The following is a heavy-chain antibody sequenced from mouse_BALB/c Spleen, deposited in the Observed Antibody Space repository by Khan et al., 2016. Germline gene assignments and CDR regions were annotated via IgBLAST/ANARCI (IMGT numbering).Heavy chain of an antibody. CDR1: GFTFSGFW. J-gene: IGHJ1*01. D-gene: IGHD2-3*01. CDR2: INSDGSAI. V-gene: IGHV11-2*02. Sequence: EVQLLDTGGGLVQPGGSRGLSCEGSGFTFSGFWMSWVRQTPGKTLEWIGDINSDGSAINYAPSIKDRFTIFRDNDKSTLYLQMSNVRSEDTATYFCMRYDGYYWYFDVWGAGTTVTVSS. CDR3: MRYDGYYWYFDV.